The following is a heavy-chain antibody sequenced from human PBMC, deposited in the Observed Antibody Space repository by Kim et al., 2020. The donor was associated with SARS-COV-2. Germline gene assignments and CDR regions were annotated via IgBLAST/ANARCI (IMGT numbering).Heavy chain of an antibody. D-gene: IGHD2-15*01. CDR3: AKDTGSRSFDY. CDR2: T. Sequence: TDYAESVKGLYTISRDNAKNTLCLQMNSLRGEATAIYYCAKDTGSRSFDYWGQGTLLTVSS. J-gene: IGHJ4*02. V-gene: IGHV3-23*01.